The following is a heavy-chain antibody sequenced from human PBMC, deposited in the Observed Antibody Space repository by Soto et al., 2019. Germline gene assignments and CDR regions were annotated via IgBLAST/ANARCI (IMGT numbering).Heavy chain of an antibody. V-gene: IGHV1-2*04. CDR2: INPDSGGT. Sequence: ASVKVSCKASGYTFTGHYMHWVRQAPGQGLEWMGWINPDSGGTNYAQKFQGWVTMTRDTSSSTVSMEVRRLKSGDTAVYYCARDSSPVPGSMDVWGQGTTVTVSS. CDR1: GYTFTGHY. CDR3: ARDSSPVPGSMDV. D-gene: IGHD1-1*01. J-gene: IGHJ6*02.